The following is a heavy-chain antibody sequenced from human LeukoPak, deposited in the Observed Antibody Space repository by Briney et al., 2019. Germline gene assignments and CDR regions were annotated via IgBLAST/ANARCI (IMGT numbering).Heavy chain of an antibody. Sequence: SQTLSLTCAISGDSVPSNGASWNWIRLSPSRGLEWLGRTYYRSQQWHSDYAPSMKGRITLNPDTSKNQFSLQLNSMTPEDTAVYYCGRETDFGVVTNWGQGTLVTVSS. CDR3: GRETDFGVVTN. CDR2: TYYRSQQWHS. J-gene: IGHJ4*02. CDR1: GDSVPSNGAS. V-gene: IGHV6-1*01. D-gene: IGHD3-3*01.